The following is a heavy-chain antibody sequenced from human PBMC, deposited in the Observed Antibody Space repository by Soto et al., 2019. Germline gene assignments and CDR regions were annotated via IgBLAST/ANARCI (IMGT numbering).Heavy chain of an antibody. CDR1: GGTFSSYA. J-gene: IGHJ4*02. CDR2: INPIFGTP. V-gene: IGHV1-69*06. CDR3: AREGRHFDY. Sequence: ASVKVSCKASGGTFSSYAISWVRQAPGQGLEWMGGINPIFGTPHYAQKYQGRVTITADTFTNTAYMELTRLTSDDTAVYFCAREGRHFDYWGQGTLVTVSS.